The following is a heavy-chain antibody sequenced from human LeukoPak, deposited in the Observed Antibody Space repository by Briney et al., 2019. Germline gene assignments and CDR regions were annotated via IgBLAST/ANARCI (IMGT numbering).Heavy chain of an antibody. CDR3: AKDSPVATI. D-gene: IGHD5-12*01. CDR1: GFTFSTYS. Sequence: GGSLRLSCAASGFTFSTYSMSWVREAPGKGLEWVSSITPSGDGTYYADSVKGRFTIFRDNYKNTLYLQMRSLRGEDTAVYYWAKDSPVATIWGQGTMVTVSS. V-gene: IGHV3-23*01. J-gene: IGHJ3*02. CDR2: ITPSGDGT.